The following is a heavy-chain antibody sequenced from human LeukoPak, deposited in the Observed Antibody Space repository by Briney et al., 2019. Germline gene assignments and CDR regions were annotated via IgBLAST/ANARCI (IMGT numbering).Heavy chain of an antibody. CDR1: GGSISSYY. J-gene: IGHJ4*02. V-gene: IGHV4-59*12. D-gene: IGHD3-22*01. CDR3: ARVVYDSSGFFPPCYFDY. Sequence: SETLSLTCTVSGGSISSYYWSWIRQPPGKGLEWIGYIYYSGSTYYNPSLKSRVTISVDTSKNQFSLKLSSVTAADTAVYYCARVVYDSSGFFPPCYFDYWGQGTLVTVSS. CDR2: IYYSGST.